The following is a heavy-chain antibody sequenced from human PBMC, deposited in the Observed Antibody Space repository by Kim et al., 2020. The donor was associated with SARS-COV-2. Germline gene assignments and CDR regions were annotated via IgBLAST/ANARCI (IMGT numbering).Heavy chain of an antibody. D-gene: IGHD2-21*02. CDR2: INTDGTST. J-gene: IGHJ4*02. V-gene: IGHV3-74*01. CDR1: GFTFSGYW. Sequence: GGSLRLSCAASGFTFSGYWMHWVRQAPGKGLVWVSRINTDGTSTTYADSVQGPFTISRNNAKNTLYLQMNSLTADDTAVYYCTRGGADGGYSTGGCWGQGTLVTVSS. CDR3: TRGGADGGYSTGGC.